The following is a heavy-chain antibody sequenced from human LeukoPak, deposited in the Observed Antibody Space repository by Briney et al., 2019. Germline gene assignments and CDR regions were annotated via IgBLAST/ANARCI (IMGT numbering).Heavy chain of an antibody. J-gene: IGHJ5*02. Sequence: GGSLRLSCAASGFSFSAYWINWIRQAPGKGLEWVANIKQDGSEKYYVDSVKGRFTISRDNAKNSLYLQMNSLRAEDTAVYYCAKDWALISNWFDPWGQGTLVTVSS. CDR3: AKDWALISNWFDP. D-gene: IGHD3-16*01. CDR2: IKQDGSEK. V-gene: IGHV3-7*03. CDR1: GFSFSAYW.